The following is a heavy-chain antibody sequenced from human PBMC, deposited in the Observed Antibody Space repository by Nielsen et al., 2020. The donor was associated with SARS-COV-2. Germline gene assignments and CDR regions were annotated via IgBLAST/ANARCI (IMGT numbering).Heavy chain of an antibody. Sequence: GESLKISCKGSGYNFTSYWISWVRQMPGKGLEWMGRIDPSDSYTNYSPSFQGHVTISADKSISTAYLQWSSLKASDTAMYYCARHVRGSSALFDYWGQGTLVTVSS. CDR1: GYNFTSYW. J-gene: IGHJ4*02. D-gene: IGHD6-6*01. CDR2: IDPSDSYT. CDR3: ARHVRGSSALFDY. V-gene: IGHV5-10-1*01.